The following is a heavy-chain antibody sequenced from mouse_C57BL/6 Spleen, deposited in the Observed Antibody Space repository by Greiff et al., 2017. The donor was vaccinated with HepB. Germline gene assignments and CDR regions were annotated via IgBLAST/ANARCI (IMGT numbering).Heavy chain of an antibody. CDR2: IYPGDGDT. CDR3: AIYGNSQAWFAY. D-gene: IGHD2-1*01. Sequence: VKLQQSGAELVKPGASVKISCKASGYAFSSYWMNWVKQRPGKGLEWIGQIYPGDGDTNYNGKFKGKATLTADKSSSTAYMQLSSLTSEDSAVYFCAIYGNSQAWFAYWGQGTLVTVSA. V-gene: IGHV1-80*01. CDR1: GYAFSSYW. J-gene: IGHJ3*01.